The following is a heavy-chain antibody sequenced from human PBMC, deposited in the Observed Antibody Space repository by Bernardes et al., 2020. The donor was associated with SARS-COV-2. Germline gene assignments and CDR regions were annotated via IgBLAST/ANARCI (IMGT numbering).Heavy chain of an antibody. V-gene: IGHV3-13*01. CDR3: VIRTTSFDF. J-gene: IGHJ4*02. D-gene: IGHD2-21*01. CDR1: GFTFSNYD. CDR2: IGVPGDT. Sequence: GGSLRLSCAASGFTFSNYDMHWVRQAAGKGLEWVSTIGVPGDTYYPHSVKGRFTISRDNAKNSLFLQMSSLTAGDTAVYYCVIRTTSFDFWGQGTLVTVSS.